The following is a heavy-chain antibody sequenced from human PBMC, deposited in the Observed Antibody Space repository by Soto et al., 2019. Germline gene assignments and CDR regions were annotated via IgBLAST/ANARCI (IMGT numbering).Heavy chain of an antibody. CDR2: ISAGGGRT. Sequence: GVSLRDPWAVSGFTISSYAIGCVHQTQGKGLELVSTISAGGGRTYYADSVKGRFTISRDNSKNTLYLQMNSLRAEDTAVYYCTKGYYYDTCGYFDSWGQGTLVTAPQ. V-gene: IGHV3-23*01. D-gene: IGHD3-22*01. CDR3: TKGYYYDTCGYFDS. CDR1: GFTISSYA. J-gene: IGHJ4*02.